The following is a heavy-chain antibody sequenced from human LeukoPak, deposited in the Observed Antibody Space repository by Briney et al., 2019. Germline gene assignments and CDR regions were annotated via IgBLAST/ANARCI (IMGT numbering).Heavy chain of an antibody. CDR3: ARLYDILSGYNDY. J-gene: IGHJ4*02. CDR1: GYRVTSYW. D-gene: IGHD3-9*01. V-gene: IGHV5-51*01. Sequence: GESLQISCQGSGYRVTSYWIGWVRQMPGKGLERMGIIYPGDSETRYSPSFQGQVTISADKSISTAYLQWSSLKASDTAMYYCARLYDILSGYNDYWGQGTLVTVSS. CDR2: IYPGDSET.